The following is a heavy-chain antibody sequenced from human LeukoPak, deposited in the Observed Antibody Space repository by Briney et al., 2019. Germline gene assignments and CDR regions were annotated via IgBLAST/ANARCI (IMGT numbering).Heavy chain of an antibody. CDR3: ARGRDYYDSSRYYYGMDV. D-gene: IGHD3-22*01. Sequence: PSETLSLTCTVSGGSISSYYWSWIRQPPGKGLEWIGYIYYSGSTNYNPSLKSRVTISVGTSKNQFSLKLSSVTAADTAVYYCARGRDYYDSSRYYYGMDVWGQGTTVTVSS. CDR2: IYYSGST. J-gene: IGHJ6*02. CDR1: GGSISSYY. V-gene: IGHV4-59*01.